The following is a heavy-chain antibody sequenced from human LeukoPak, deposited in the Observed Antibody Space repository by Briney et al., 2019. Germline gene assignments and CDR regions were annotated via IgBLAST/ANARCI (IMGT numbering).Heavy chain of an antibody. CDR2: ITNSGSTI. V-gene: IGHV3-48*03. Sequence: PGGSLRLSCAASGFTFSSYEMNWVRQAPGKGLEWVAYITNSGSTIDYADSVKGRFTISRDNARNSLYLQMSSLRAEDTAVYYCVRGGGPSYKYNAFDIWGQGTMVTVSS. CDR3: VRGGGPSYKYNAFDI. J-gene: IGHJ3*02. CDR1: GFTFSSYE. D-gene: IGHD2-15*01.